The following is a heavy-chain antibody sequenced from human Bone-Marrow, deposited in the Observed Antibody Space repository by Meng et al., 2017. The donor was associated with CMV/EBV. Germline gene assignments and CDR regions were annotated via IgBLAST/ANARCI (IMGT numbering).Heavy chain of an antibody. J-gene: IGHJ4*02. CDR1: AGSFSRYY. Sequence: QRQQSGSLLRPSSTPSLPSVAVAGSFSRYYCSLCRRPPQNGLEWIGEIYHIGGSSYSPYLKDRVTVPLAMSRNQSSQTLSSVTDALTAVYYACGSWRQGGRVSYGYYWGQGTLVTVSS. CDR3: CGSWRQGGRVSYGYY. D-gene: IGHD6-13*01. CDR2: IYHIGGS. V-gene: IGHV4-34*01.